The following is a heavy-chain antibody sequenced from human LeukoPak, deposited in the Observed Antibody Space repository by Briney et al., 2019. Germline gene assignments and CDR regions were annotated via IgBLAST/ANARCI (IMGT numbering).Heavy chain of an antibody. CDR3: TRPDYGGKGGLLR. CDR1: GFTFSGSA. V-gene: IGHV3-73*01. D-gene: IGHD4-23*01. CDR2: IRSKANSYAT. J-gene: IGHJ4*02. Sequence: AGGSLRLSCAASGFTFSGSAMHWVRQASGKGLEWVGRIRSKANSYATAYAASVKGRFTISRDDSKNTAYLQMNSLKTEDTAVYYCTRPDYGGKGGLLRGGQGTLVTVSS.